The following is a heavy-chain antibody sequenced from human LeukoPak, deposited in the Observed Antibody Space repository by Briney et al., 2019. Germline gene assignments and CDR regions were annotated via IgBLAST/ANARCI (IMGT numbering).Heavy chain of an antibody. V-gene: IGHV4-59*08. CDR2: IYYSGST. Sequence: SETLSLTCTVSGGSIRSYYWSWIRQPPGKGLEWIGYIYYSGSTKYNPSLKSRVTISVDTSKNQFSLKLSSVTAADTAVYYCARQGDYWGQGTLVTVSS. CDR1: GGSIRSYY. CDR3: ARQGDY. J-gene: IGHJ4*02.